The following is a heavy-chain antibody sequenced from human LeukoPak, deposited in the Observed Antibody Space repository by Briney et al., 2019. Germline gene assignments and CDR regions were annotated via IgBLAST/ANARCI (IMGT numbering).Heavy chain of an antibody. V-gene: IGHV3-11*01. Sequence: PGGSLRLSCAASGFTFSDYYMSWIRQAPGKGLEGVSYISSSGSTIYYADSVKGRFTISRDNAKNSLHLQMNSLRAEDTAVYYCARPRGGRKAAAVHWFDPWGQGTLVTVSS. CDR2: ISSSGSTI. D-gene: IGHD6-13*01. CDR1: GFTFSDYY. CDR3: ARPRGGRKAAAVHWFDP. J-gene: IGHJ5*02.